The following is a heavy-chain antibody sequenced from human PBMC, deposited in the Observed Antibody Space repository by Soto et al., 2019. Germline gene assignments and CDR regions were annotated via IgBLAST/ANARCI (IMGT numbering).Heavy chain of an antibody. CDR3: ARDLTVFGGVTRGTFDY. Sequence: GGSLRLSCAASGFTVSSNYMSWVHQAPGKGLEWVSVIYSGGSTYCADSVKGRFTTSRDNSKNTLYLQMNSLRAEDTAVYYCARDLTVFGGVTRGTFDYWGQGTLVTVYS. CDR2: IYSGGST. CDR1: GFTVSSNY. J-gene: IGHJ4*02. V-gene: IGHV3-53*01. D-gene: IGHD3-16*01.